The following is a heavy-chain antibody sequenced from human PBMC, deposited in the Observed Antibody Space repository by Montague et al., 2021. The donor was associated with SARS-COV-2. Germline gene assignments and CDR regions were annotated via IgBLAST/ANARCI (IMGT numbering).Heavy chain of an antibody. CDR1: GGSISSSSYY. CDR2: IYYSGSS. Sequence: SETLSLTCTVSGGSISSSSYYWGWIRQPPGKGLEWIGSIYYSGSSYYNPSLKSLVTISVDTSKNQFSLKLISVTAADTAVYYWARHLRYGGYHYWDYWGQGTLVTVSS. J-gene: IGHJ4*02. V-gene: IGHV4-39*01. CDR3: ARHLRYGGYHYWDY. D-gene: IGHD5-12*01.